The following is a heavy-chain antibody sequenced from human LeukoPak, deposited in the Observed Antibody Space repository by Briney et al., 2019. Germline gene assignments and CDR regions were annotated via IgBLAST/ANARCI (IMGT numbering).Heavy chain of an antibody. V-gene: IGHV3-23*01. D-gene: IGHD2-2*03. CDR1: GFTFSSYA. CDR3: AKVANGYCSSTSCPLHFDY. J-gene: IGHJ4*02. Sequence: GGSLRLPCAASGFTFSSYAMSWVRQAPGKGLEWVSAISGSGGSTYYADSVKGRFTISRDNSKNTLYLQMNSLRAEDTAVYYCAKVANGYCSSTSCPLHFDYWGQGTLVTVSS. CDR2: ISGSGGST.